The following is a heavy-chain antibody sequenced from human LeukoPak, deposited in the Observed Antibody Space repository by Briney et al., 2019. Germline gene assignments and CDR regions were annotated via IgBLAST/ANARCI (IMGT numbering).Heavy chain of an antibody. V-gene: IGHV1-69*13. Sequence: SVKVSCKASGGTFSSYAVSWVRQAPGQGLEWMGGIIPIFGTANYAQKFQGRVTITADEFTSTAYMELSSLRSEDTAVYYCARGYYDSSGYYYYGMDVWGQGTTVTVSS. D-gene: IGHD3-22*01. J-gene: IGHJ6*02. CDR1: GGTFSSYA. CDR3: ARGYYDSSGYYYYGMDV. CDR2: IIPIFGTA.